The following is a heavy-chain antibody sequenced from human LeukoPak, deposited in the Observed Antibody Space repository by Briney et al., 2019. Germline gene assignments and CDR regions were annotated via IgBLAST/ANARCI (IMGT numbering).Heavy chain of an antibody. Sequence: GGSLRLSCAASGFTFTTYSMNWVRQAPGKGLEWVAYLSSGHEPYADSVKGRFTISRDNAKNSLYLQMNSLRAEDTAVYYCVRDHAWGFDSWGQGTLVSVSS. V-gene: IGHV3-21*05. CDR3: VRDHAWGFDS. CDR1: GFTFTTYS. CDR2: LSSGHEP. D-gene: IGHD7-27*01. J-gene: IGHJ4*02.